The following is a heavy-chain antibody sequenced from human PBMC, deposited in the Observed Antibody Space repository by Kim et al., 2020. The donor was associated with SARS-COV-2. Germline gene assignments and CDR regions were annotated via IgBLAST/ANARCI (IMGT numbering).Heavy chain of an antibody. CDR1: GFTFSSYS. CDR2: ISSSSSYI. V-gene: IGHV3-21*01. D-gene: IGHD4-17*01. CDR3: ARDGPPLDYGDYVLSGNWFDP. J-gene: IGHJ5*02. Sequence: GGSLRLSCAASGFTFSSYSMNWVRQAPGKGLEWVSSISSSSSYIYYADSVKGRFTISRDNAKNSLYLQMNSLRAEDTAVYYCARDGPPLDYGDYVLSGNWFDPWGQGTLVTVSS.